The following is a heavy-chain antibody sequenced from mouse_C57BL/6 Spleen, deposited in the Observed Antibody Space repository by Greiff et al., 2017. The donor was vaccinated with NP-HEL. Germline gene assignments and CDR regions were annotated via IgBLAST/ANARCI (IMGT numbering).Heavy chain of an antibody. D-gene: IGHD4-1*01. CDR2: INPNNGGT. Sequence: EVQLQQSGPELVKPGASVKISCKASGYTFTDYYMNWVKQSHGKSLEWIGDINPNNGGTSYNQKCKGKATLTVDKSSSTAYMELRSLTSEDSAVYYCARYPFGNYYAMDYWGQGTSVTVSS. CDR3: ARYPFGNYYAMDY. V-gene: IGHV1-26*01. J-gene: IGHJ4*01. CDR1: GYTFTDYY.